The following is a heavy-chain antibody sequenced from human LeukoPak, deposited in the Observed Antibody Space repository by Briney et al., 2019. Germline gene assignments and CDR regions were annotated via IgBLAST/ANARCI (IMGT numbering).Heavy chain of an antibody. Sequence: PGGSLRLSCAASGFIVSGDFMSWVRQAPGKGLEWVSVIYSDGSTYYADSVKGRFTISRDNSKNTLDLQMTGLRAEDTAAYYCARGAGYNYPYYFDYWGQGTLVTVSS. V-gene: IGHV3-53*01. CDR3: ARGAGYNYPYYFDY. CDR2: IYSDGST. D-gene: IGHD5-24*01. J-gene: IGHJ4*02. CDR1: GFIVSGDF.